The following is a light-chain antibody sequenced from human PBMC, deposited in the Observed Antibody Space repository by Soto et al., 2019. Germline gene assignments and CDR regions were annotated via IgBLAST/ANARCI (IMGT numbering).Light chain of an antibody. Sequence: QSVLTHPPSVSGAPGQIVTISCTGSSSNIGAGYDVHWYQQLPGTAPKLLIYGNSNRPSGVPDRFSGSKSGTSASLAITGLQAEDEADYYCQSYDSSLSGSNVFGTGTKVTVL. V-gene: IGLV1-40*01. CDR3: QSYDSSLSGSNV. CDR1: SSNIGAGYD. J-gene: IGLJ1*01. CDR2: GNS.